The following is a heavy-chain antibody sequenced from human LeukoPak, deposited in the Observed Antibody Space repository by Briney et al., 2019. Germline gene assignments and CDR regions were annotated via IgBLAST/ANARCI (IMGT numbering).Heavy chain of an antibody. CDR2: INSDGSST. Sequence: TGGSLRLSCAASGFTFSSHGMNWVRQAPGKGLVWVSRINSDGSSTNYADSVKGRFTISRDNAKNTLYLQMNSLRAEDTAVYYCARRQSYYYGSGTYCFDVWGKGTTVTISS. CDR3: ARRQSYYYGSGTYCFDV. V-gene: IGHV3-74*01. CDR1: GFTFSSHG. D-gene: IGHD3-10*01. J-gene: IGHJ6*04.